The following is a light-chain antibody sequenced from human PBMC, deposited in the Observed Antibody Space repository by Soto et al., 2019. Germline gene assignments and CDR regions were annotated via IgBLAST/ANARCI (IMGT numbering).Light chain of an antibody. CDR2: GAS. Sequence: EIVMTQSPDTLSVSPGERATLSCRASQSVGNHLAWYQQKPGQAPRLLIYGASNRATGIPDRFSGSGSGTDFTLTISRLEPEDFAVYYCQQYGSSGTFGQGTKVDI. J-gene: IGKJ1*01. V-gene: IGKV3-20*01. CDR1: QSVGNH. CDR3: QQYGSSGT.